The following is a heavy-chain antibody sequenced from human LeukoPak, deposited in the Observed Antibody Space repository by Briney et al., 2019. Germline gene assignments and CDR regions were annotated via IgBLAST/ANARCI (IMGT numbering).Heavy chain of an antibody. CDR1: GFTFSSYA. J-gene: IGHJ4*02. CDR2: ISYDGSNK. CDR3: AREQGALDS. Sequence: GRSLRLSCAASGFTFSSYAMHWVRQAPGKGLEWVAVISYDGSNKYYADSVKGRFTISRDNAKNTLYLQMNSLRAEDTAVYYCAREQGALDSWGQGTLVTVSS. V-gene: IGHV3-30-3*01.